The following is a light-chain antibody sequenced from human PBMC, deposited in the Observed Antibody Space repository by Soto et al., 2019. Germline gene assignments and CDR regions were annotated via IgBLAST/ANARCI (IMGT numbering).Light chain of an antibody. J-gene: IGLJ1*01. CDR3: TSYTSISTNYV. CDR1: SSDIGGYNY. Sequence: QSALTQPASVSGSPGQSITISCTGTSSDIGGYNYVSWYQQHPGKAPKLMIYEVSNRPSGVSNRFSGSKSGNTASLTISGLQAEDEDDYYCTSYTSISTNYVFGTGTKVTVL. CDR2: EVS. V-gene: IGLV2-14*01.